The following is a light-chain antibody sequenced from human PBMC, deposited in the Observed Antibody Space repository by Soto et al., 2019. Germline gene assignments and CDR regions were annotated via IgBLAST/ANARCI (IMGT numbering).Light chain of an antibody. CDR1: QDIKNY. CDR2: DAS. J-gene: IGKJ4*01. Sequence: DTQMTQSPSSLSASVGDRVTITCQASQDIKNYLNWYQQKSGKAPKLLIYDASDLETGVPSRFSGSGSGTDFTFTINSLQPEDIATYYCQQYDNLPLTFGGGTKVDI. V-gene: IGKV1-33*01. CDR3: QQYDNLPLT.